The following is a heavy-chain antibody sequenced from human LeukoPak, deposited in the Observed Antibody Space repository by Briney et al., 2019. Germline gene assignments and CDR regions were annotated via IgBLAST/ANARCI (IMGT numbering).Heavy chain of an antibody. D-gene: IGHD2-2*01. CDR2: IYYSGST. Sequence: SETLSLTCTVSGGSISSYYWSWIRQPPGKGLEWIGYIYYSGSTNYNPSLKSRVTISVDTSKNQFSLKLSSVTAADTAVYYCARGSSSDFDYWGQGTLVTVSS. CDR1: GGSISSYY. J-gene: IGHJ4*02. CDR3: ARGSSSDFDY. V-gene: IGHV4-59*01.